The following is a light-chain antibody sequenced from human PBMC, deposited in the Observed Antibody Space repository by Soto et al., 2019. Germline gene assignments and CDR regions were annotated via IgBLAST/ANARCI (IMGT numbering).Light chain of an antibody. J-gene: IGLJ3*02. CDR1: SSDVGEYNY. CDR3: FSYAGSRV. V-gene: IGLV2-11*01. Sequence: QSALTQPRSVSGSPGQSVTISCTGSSSDVGEYNYVSWYQHHPGNAPKLMIYDVSKRPSGVPDRFSGSKSGNTASLTISGLQAEDEANYYCFSYAGSRVFGGGTKLIVL. CDR2: DVS.